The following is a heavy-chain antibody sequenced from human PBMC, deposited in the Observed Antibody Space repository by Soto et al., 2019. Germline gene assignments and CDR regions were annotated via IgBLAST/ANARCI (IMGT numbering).Heavy chain of an antibody. Sequence: ASVKVSCKASGYTFTSYYMHWVRQAPGQGLEWMGIINPSGGSTSYAQKFQGRVTMTRDTSTSTVYMELSSLRSEDTAVYYCARECDPRPFGNSYYYYGMDVWGQGTTVTVSS. CDR1: GYTFTSYY. CDR2: INPSGGST. V-gene: IGHV1-46*01. J-gene: IGHJ6*02. CDR3: ARECDPRPFGNSYYYYGMDV. D-gene: IGHD3-3*01.